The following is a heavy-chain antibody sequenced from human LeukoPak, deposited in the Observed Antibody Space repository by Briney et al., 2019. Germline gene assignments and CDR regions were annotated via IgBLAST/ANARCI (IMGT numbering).Heavy chain of an antibody. Sequence: GESLKISCKGSGSSFTTYWIGWVRQIPGKGWKWLGIIYPGDSDTRYSPSFQGQVTLSADKSISTAYLQWSDLKASDTAMYYCARQYYDILTGPNWFDSWGQGTLVTVSS. CDR1: GSSFTTYW. J-gene: IGHJ5*01. V-gene: IGHV5-51*01. CDR3: ARQYYDILTGPNWFDS. D-gene: IGHD3-9*01. CDR2: IYPGDSDT.